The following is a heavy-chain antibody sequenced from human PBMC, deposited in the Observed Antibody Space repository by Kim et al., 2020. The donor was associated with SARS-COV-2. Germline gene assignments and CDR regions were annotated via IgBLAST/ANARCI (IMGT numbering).Heavy chain of an antibody. CDR2: ISWNSGSI. D-gene: IGHD2-2*01. J-gene: IGHJ6*02. CDR3: AKDINVPAAEYYYGMDV. CDR1: GFTFDDYA. V-gene: IGHV3-9*01. Sequence: GGSLRLSCAASGFTFDDYAMHWVRQAPGKGLEWVSGISWNSGSIGYADSVKGRFTISRDNAKNSLYLQMNSLRAEDTALYYCAKDINVPAAEYYYGMDVWGQGTTVTVSS.